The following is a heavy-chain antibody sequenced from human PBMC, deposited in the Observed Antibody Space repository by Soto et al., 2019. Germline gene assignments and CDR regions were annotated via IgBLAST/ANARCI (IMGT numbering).Heavy chain of an antibody. V-gene: IGHV5-51*01. CDR3: GTWRGSSWFDY. CDR1: GFTFSSYS. J-gene: IGHJ4*02. Sequence: EFLKICCKAFGFTFSSYSLGWVRHMPGKGVQWMGNILSSDSSAKYSPSFVGQVTISVDRSINTAYLQWSSLKASDTAIYYCGTWRGSSWFDYWGPGTLVTVS. CDR2: ILSSDSSA. D-gene: IGHD2-2*01.